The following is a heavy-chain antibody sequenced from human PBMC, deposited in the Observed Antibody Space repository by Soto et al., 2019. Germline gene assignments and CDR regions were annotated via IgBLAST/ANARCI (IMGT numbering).Heavy chain of an antibody. CDR3: ASTRAPTRPDPHNWFDP. J-gene: IGHJ5*02. V-gene: IGHV1-18*01. CDR1: GYTFTSYG. Sequence: QVQLVQSGAEVKKPGASVKVSCKASGYTFTSYGISWVRQAPGQGLEWMGWISAYNGNTNYAQKLQGRVTMTTDTSTSTAYMELRSLRSDDTAVYYCASTRAPTRPDPHNWFDPWGQGTLVTVSS. CDR2: ISAYNGNT.